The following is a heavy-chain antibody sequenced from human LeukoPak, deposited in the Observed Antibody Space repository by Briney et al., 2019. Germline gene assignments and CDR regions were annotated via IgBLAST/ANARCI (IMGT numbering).Heavy chain of an antibody. CDR3: AKAPNYYDSSGYPDY. CDR2: IYYSGST. CDR1: GGSISSYY. Sequence: SETLSLTCTVSGGSISSYYWSWIRQPPGKGLEWIGYIYYSGSTNYNPSLKSRVTISVDTSKNQFSLKPSSVTAADTAVYYCAKAPNYYDSSGYPDYWGQGTLVTVSS. D-gene: IGHD3-22*01. V-gene: IGHV4-59*01. J-gene: IGHJ4*02.